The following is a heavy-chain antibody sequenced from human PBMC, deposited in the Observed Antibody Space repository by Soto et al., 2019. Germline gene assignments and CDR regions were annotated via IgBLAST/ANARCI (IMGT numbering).Heavy chain of an antibody. D-gene: IGHD3-22*01. Sequence: GGSLRLSCAASGFTFSSYSMNWVRQAPGKGLEWVSSISSSSSYIYYADSVKGRFTISRDNAKNSLYLQMNSLRAEDTAVYHCERDGAHYEIDYCGQGNLVTVSS. V-gene: IGHV3-21*01. J-gene: IGHJ4*02. CDR3: ERDGAHYEIDY. CDR2: ISSSSSYI. CDR1: GFTFSSYS.